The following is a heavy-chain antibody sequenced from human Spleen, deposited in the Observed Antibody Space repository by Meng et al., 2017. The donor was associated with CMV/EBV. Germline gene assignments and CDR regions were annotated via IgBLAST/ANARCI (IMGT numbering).Heavy chain of an antibody. J-gene: IGHJ4*02. CDR2: VFDSGST. CDR1: GGSISSGGYY. V-gene: IGHV4-61*08. D-gene: IGHD6-13*01. CDR3: ARTYSRNWAFDF. Sequence: SETLSLTCTVSGGSISSGGYYWSWIRQHPGKGLEWIGYVFDSGSTNYNPALKSRATISGDTSKNQFSLRLRSVTAADTAVYYCARTYSRNWAFDFWGQGTLVTVS.